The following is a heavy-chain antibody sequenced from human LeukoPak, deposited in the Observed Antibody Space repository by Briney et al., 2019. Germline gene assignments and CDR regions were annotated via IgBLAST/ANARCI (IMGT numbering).Heavy chain of an antibody. CDR1: GYTFTNYG. Sequence: PVKVSCKASGYTFTNYGIIWVRQAPGQGLEWMGGIIPIFGTANDAQKCQGRVTITADKSTSTDYMELSSLRSEDTAVYYCARDRRHCSGGSCYSGVDYWGQGTLVTVSS. D-gene: IGHD2-15*01. J-gene: IGHJ4*02. V-gene: IGHV1-69*06. CDR3: ARDRRHCSGGSCYSGVDY. CDR2: IIPIFGTA.